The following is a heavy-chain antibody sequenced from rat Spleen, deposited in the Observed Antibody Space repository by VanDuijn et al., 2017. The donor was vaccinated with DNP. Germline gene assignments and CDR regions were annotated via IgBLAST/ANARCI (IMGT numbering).Heavy chain of an antibody. D-gene: IGHD1-11*01. CDR1: GFTLNKYW. Sequence: EVLLVESGGGLVQPGRSLKLSCVASGFTLNKYWMTWIRQAPGKGLEWVASINKTGGTTYYPDSVKGRFTISRDNAKSTLYLQMNSLRSEDTATYYCAAHELRSEDYWGQGVMVTVSS. J-gene: IGHJ2*01. CDR2: INKTGGTT. CDR3: AAHELRSEDY. V-gene: IGHV5-31*01.